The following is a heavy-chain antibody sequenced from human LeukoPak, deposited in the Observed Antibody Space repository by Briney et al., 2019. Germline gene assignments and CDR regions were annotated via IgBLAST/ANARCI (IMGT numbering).Heavy chain of an antibody. V-gene: IGHV1-8*02. CDR2: MNPNSGNT. CDR3: RLAAPGGY. CDR1: GYTFTSYG. D-gene: IGHD6-6*01. Sequence: ASVKVSCKASGYTFTSYGISWVRQAPGQGLEWMGWMNPNSGNTGYAQKFQGRVTMTRNTSISTAYMELSRLRSDDTAVYYCRLAAPGGYWGQGTLVTVSS. J-gene: IGHJ4*02.